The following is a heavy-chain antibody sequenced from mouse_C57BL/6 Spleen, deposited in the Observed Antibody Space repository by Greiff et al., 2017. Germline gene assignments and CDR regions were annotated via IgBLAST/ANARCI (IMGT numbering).Heavy chain of an antibody. J-gene: IGHJ1*03. V-gene: IGHV1-39*01. D-gene: IGHD1-1*01. CDR3: ARAPPSYYYGSEGWYFDV. Sequence: EVQLQESGPELVKPGASVKISCKASGYSFTDYNMNWVKQSNGKSLEWIGVINPNYGTTSYNQKFKGKATLTVDPSSSTAYMQLNSLTSEESAVYYCARAPPSYYYGSEGWYFDVWGTGTTVTVSS. CDR1: GYSFTDYN. CDR2: INPNYGTT.